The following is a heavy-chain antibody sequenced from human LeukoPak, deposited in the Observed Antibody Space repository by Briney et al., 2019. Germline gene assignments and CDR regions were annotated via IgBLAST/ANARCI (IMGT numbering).Heavy chain of an antibody. CDR3: AKGYSSSPLPVGAEYFQH. J-gene: IGHJ1*01. CDR2: ISGSGKIA. Sequence: PGGSLRLSCAASGFTFSTYAMSWVRQAPGKGLEWVSVISGSGKIAYYVDSVKGRFTISRDNSKNTLYLQMNSLRAEDTAVYYCAKGYSSSPLPVGAEYFQHWGQGTLVTVSS. D-gene: IGHD6-13*01. CDR1: GFTFSTYA. V-gene: IGHV3-23*01.